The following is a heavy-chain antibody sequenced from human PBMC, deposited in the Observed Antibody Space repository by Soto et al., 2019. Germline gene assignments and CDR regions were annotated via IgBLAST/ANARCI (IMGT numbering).Heavy chain of an antibody. V-gene: IGHV1-3*01. Sequence: GASVKVSCKASGYTFTSYAMHWVRQAPGQRLEWMGWISAGNGATKYSQKFQGRVTITRDTSASTAYMELSSLRSEDTAVFYCARILGYCSGGSCEYWGQGTLVTVSS. D-gene: IGHD2-15*01. CDR1: GYTFTSYA. CDR2: ISAGNGAT. J-gene: IGHJ4*02. CDR3: ARILGYCSGGSCEY.